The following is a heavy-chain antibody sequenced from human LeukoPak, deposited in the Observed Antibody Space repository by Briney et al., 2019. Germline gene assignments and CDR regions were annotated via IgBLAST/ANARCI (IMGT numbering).Heavy chain of an antibody. D-gene: IGHD3-10*01. V-gene: IGHV1-69*05. CDR3: ARDPLYYYGSGSPPVPYYFDY. CDR2: VIPIFGTA. Sequence: ASVKVSCKASGGTFSSYAISWVRQPPGQGLEWMGGVIPIFGTANYAQKFQGRVTITTDESTSTAYMELSSLRSEDTAVYYCARDPLYYYGSGSPPVPYYFDYWGQGTLVTVSS. J-gene: IGHJ4*02. CDR1: GGTFSSYA.